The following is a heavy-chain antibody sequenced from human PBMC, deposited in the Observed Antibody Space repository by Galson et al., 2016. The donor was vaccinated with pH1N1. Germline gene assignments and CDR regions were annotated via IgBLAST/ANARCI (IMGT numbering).Heavy chain of an antibody. J-gene: IGHJ4*02. V-gene: IGHV3-23*01. D-gene: IGHD6-13*01. CDR2: ISSGGSGT. Sequence: SLRLSCAASGFTYSRYAMSWVSQAPRKGLELVSTISSGGSGTYYADSVKGRFTITRDNSKNMIHLQLNSLIAEDTAVYYCAKGISSTWRSFDSWGQGTLVTVSA. CDR1: GFTYSRYA. CDR3: AKGISSTWRSFDS.